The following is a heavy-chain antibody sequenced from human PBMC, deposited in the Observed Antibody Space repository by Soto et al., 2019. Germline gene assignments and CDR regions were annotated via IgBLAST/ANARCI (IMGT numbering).Heavy chain of an antibody. J-gene: IGHJ4*02. V-gene: IGHV4-59*01. Sequence: QVQLQESGPGLVKPSETLSLTCTVSGGSISSYYWSWIRQPPGKGLEWIGYIYYSGSTNYNPSLKSRVTISVDTSKNQFSLKLSSVTAADTAVYYCARDPFEGEAYFDYWGQGTLVTVSS. CDR2: IYYSGST. CDR3: ARDPFEGEAYFDY. CDR1: GGSISSYY. D-gene: IGHD3-10*01.